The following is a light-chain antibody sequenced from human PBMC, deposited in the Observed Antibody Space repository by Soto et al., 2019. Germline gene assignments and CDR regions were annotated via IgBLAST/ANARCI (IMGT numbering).Light chain of an antibody. Sequence: IVMTQSPGTLSVSPGERATLSCRASQSVRSNLAMCQQKPGQAPRLLIYEASTRATGIPARFSGSGSGTEFTLTISSLQSEDFAVYHCQQYNNWPPFTFGPGTKVDIK. CDR3: QQYNNWPPFT. J-gene: IGKJ3*01. V-gene: IGKV3-15*01. CDR1: QSVRSN. CDR2: EAS.